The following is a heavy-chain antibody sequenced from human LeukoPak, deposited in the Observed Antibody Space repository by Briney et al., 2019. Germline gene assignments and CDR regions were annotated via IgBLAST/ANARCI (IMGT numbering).Heavy chain of an antibody. V-gene: IGHV3-48*03. Sequence: GGSLRLSCAASGFTFSSYEMNWVRQAPGKGLEWVSYISSSGSTIYYADSVKGRFTISRDNSKNTLYLQMNSLRAEDTAVYYCAKRIQSAMATGYWGQGTLVTVSS. CDR1: GFTFSSYE. CDR3: AKRIQSAMATGY. CDR2: ISSSGSTI. D-gene: IGHD5-18*01. J-gene: IGHJ4*02.